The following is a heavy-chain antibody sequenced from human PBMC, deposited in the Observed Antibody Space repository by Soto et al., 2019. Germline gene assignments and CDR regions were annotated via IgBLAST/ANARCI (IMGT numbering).Heavy chain of an antibody. CDR1: GGSISSSSYY. V-gene: IGHV4-39*01. CDR3: ARREGSYYGDLYFDY. CDR2: IYYSGST. D-gene: IGHD4-17*01. J-gene: IGHJ4*02. Sequence: SETLSLTCTVSGGSISSSSYYWGWIRQPPGKGLEWIGSIYYSGSTYYNPSLKSRVTISVDTSKNQFSLKLSSVTAADTAVYYCARREGSYYGDLYFDYWGQGTLVTVSS.